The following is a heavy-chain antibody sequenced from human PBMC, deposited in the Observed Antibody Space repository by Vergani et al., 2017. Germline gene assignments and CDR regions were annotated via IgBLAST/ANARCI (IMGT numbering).Heavy chain of an antibody. D-gene: IGHD2-2*01. V-gene: IGHV3-21*01. CDR2: ISSSSSYI. CDR1: GFTFSSYS. CDR3: ARDHCSSTSCYRSFDY. J-gene: IGHJ4*02. Sequence: EVQLVESGGGLVKPGGSLRLSCAASGFTFSSYSMNWVRQAPGKGLEWVSSISSSSSYIYYADSVKGRFTITRDNAKNSLYLQMNSLRAEDTAVYYCARDHCSSTSCYRSFDYWGQRTLVTVSS.